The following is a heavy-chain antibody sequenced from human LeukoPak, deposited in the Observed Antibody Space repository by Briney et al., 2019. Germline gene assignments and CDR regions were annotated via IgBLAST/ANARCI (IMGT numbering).Heavy chain of an antibody. CDR1: GFTVSSNY. J-gene: IGHJ4*02. D-gene: IGHD2-2*01. CDR2: IYSGGST. Sequence: GGSLRLSCAASGFTVSSNYMSWVRQAPGKGLEWVSVIYSGGSTYYADSVKGRFTISRDNSKNTLYLQMNSLRAEDTAVYYCAASLPNIVVVPATKGPFGYWGQGALVTVSS. V-gene: IGHV3-53*01. CDR3: AASLPNIVVVPATKGPFGY.